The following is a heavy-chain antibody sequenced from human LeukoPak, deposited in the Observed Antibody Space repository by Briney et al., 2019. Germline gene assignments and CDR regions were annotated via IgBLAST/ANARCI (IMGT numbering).Heavy chain of an antibody. V-gene: IGHV4-61*02. CDR1: GGSISSGSYY. CDR2: IYTSGST. J-gene: IGHJ3*02. CDR3: ARVGITGTGGAFDI. Sequence: SETLSLTCTVSGGSISSGSYYWSWIRQPAGKGLEWIGRIYTSGSTNYNPSLKSRVTISVDTSKNQFSLKLCSVTAADTAVYYCARVGITGTGGAFDIWGQGTMVTVSS. D-gene: IGHD1-20*01.